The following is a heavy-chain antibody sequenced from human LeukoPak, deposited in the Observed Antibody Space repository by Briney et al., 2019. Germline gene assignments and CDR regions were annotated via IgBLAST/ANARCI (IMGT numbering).Heavy chain of an antibody. CDR1: GGTFSSYA. CDR2: IIPIFGTA. J-gene: IGHJ5*02. D-gene: IGHD2-8*01. V-gene: IGHV1-69*06. CDR3: ARSTLHCTNGVCRDWFDP. Sequence: GASVKVSCKASGGTFSSYAISWVRQAPGQGLEWMGGIIPIFGTANYAQKFQGRVTITADKSTSTAYMELSSLRSEDTAVYYCARSTLHCTNGVCRDWFDPWGQGTLVTVSS.